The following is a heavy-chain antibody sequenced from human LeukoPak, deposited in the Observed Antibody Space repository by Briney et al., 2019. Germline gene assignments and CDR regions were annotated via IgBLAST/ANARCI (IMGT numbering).Heavy chain of an antibody. J-gene: IGHJ4*02. CDR2: ISGTGGTT. D-gene: IGHD6-13*01. V-gene: IGHV3-23*01. Sequence: PGGSLRLSCAASGFTFSNYAMSWVRQAPGKGLEWVSVISGTGGTTYYADSVKGRFTISRDNSKSTLYLQMNSLRAEDTAVYYCAKRLGDSGSWYYFDYWGQGTLVTVSS. CDR1: GFTFSNYA. CDR3: AKRLGDSGSWYYFDY.